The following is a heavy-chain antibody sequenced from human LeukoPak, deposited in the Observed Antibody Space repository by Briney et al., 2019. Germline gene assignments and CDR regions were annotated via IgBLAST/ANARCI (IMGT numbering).Heavy chain of an antibody. CDR2: IYYSGST. D-gene: IGHD6-19*01. V-gene: IGHV4-39*07. Sequence: ETLSLTCTVPGGSISSSSYYWGRIRQPPGKGLEWIGSIYYSGSTNYNPSLKSRVTISVDTSKNQFSLKLSSVTAADTAVYYCARVALESSGWPFDYWGQGTLVTVSS. J-gene: IGHJ4*02. CDR1: GGSISSSSYY. CDR3: ARVALESSGWPFDY.